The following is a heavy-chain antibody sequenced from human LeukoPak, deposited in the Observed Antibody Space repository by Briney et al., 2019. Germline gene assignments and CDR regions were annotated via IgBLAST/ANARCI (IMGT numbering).Heavy chain of an antibody. CDR1: GFIFGGYW. D-gene: IGHD3-3*01. Sequence: GGSLRLSCAAPGFIFGGYWMSWVRQAPGRGLEWVANINPDGSIKYYVDSIKGRFTISRDNAKNSLYLQMNSLRAEDTAVYYCASGFLRWLYWGQGTLVTVSS. CDR2: INPDGSIK. V-gene: IGHV3-7*01. J-gene: IGHJ4*02. CDR3: ASGFLRWLY.